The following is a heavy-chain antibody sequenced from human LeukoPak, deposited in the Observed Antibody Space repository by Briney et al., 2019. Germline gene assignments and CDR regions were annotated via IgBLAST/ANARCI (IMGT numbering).Heavy chain of an antibody. J-gene: IGHJ4*02. CDR3: ARLVGATSGV. Sequence: SETLSLTCTVSGGSISSYYWSWIRQPPGKGLEWIGYIYYSGSTNYNPSLKSRVTISVDTSKNQFSLKLSSVTAADTAVYYCARLVGATSGVWGQGTLVTVSS. CDR1: GGSISSYY. V-gene: IGHV4-59*08. D-gene: IGHD1-26*01. CDR2: IYYSGST.